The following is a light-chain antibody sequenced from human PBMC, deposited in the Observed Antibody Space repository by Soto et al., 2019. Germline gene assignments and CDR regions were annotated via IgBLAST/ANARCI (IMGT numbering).Light chain of an antibody. Sequence: QSVLTQAACVSGSPGQSITISCTGTSGDVGSYNLVSWYQQHPGKAPKLMIYEGSKRPSGVSNRFSGSKSGNTASLTISGLQAEDEADYYCCSYAGSRTFFSVFATGPKANVL. CDR2: EGS. V-gene: IGLV2-23*03. J-gene: IGLJ1*01. CDR3: CSYAGSRTFFSV. CDR1: SGDVGSYNL.